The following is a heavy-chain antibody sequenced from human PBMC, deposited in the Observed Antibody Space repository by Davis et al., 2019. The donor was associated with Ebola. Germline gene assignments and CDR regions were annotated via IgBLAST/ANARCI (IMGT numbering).Heavy chain of an antibody. Sequence: PSETLSLTCTVSGGSISSSSYYWGWIRQPPGKGLEWIGSIYYSGSTYYNPSLKSRVTISVDTSKNQFSLKLSSVTAADTAVYYCASSLRITIFGVVIAEHDYFDYWGQGTLVTVSS. D-gene: IGHD3-3*01. V-gene: IGHV4-39*01. J-gene: IGHJ4*02. CDR1: GGSISSSSYY. CDR3: ASSLRITIFGVVIAEHDYFDY. CDR2: IYYSGST.